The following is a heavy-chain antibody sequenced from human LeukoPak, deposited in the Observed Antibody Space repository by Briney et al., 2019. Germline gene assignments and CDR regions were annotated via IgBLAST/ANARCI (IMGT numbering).Heavy chain of an antibody. CDR2: IYPSDSDA. Sequence: GESLKISCKGSGYSFTDYWIGWVRQMPGKGLEWMGIIYPSDSDAKYSPSFQGQVTISVDKSISTAYLQWSSLKTSDSAMYYCAKGYWYFDLWGRGTLLTVSS. V-gene: IGHV5-51*01. CDR1: GYSFTDYW. CDR3: AKGYWYFDL. J-gene: IGHJ2*01.